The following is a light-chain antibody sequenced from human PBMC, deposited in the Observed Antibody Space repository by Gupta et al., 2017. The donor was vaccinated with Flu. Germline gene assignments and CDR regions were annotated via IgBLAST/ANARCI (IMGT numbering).Light chain of an antibody. CDR1: SSNIGSHT. Sequence: QSVLTQPPSASGTPGPRVTISCSGSSSNIGSHTISWYQELPGTAPKLLIYSNSQRPSGVPERLSGSKPGTSASLAISGLQAEDEADYYCATWDDSRNGPVFGAGTKVTVL. CDR2: SNS. V-gene: IGLV1-44*01. J-gene: IGLJ1*01. CDR3: ATWDDSRNGPV.